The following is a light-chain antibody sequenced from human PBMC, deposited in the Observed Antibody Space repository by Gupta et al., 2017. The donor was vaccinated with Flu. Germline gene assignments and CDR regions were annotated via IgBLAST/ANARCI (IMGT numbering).Light chain of an antibody. CDR2: GNI. CDR3: QSYVSSLSAWV. V-gene: IGLV1-40*01. J-gene: IGLJ3*02. CDR1: NSNIGAGYA. Sequence: QSVLTQPPSVSGAPVHRGTLSCPGSNSNIGAGYAVHWYQQLPVTASILPISGNINRPSGVPDRFSGSKSGTSAWLAITEIQAEDEDGNYGQSYVSSLSAWVFGGGTKLTVL.